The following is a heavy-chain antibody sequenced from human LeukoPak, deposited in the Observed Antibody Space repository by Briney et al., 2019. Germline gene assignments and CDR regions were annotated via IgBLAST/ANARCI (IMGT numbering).Heavy chain of an antibody. CDR3: ARDPPFSSGWSQNHFDH. V-gene: IGHV3-30*03. J-gene: IGHJ4*02. Sequence: GGSLRLSCAASGFTFISYWMQWVRQAPGKGLEWVALISYDGGNENYADSVKGRFTISRDNSKNTLYLHMNSLRPEDTAVYYCARDPPFSSGWSQNHFDHWGQGTLVTVSS. CDR2: ISYDGGNE. D-gene: IGHD6-19*01. CDR1: GFTFISYW.